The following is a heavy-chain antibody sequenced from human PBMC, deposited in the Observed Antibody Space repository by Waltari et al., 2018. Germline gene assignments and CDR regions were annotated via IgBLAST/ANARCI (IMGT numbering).Heavy chain of an antibody. CDR2: ISSSSSTI. CDR1: GFTCSSYS. Sequence: EVRLVESGGGLVQPGGSVRRSCAASGFTCSSYSINWVRQAPGQGLEWVSSISSSSSTIYYADSVKGRFTISSDNAKNSLYLQMNSLRAEDTAVYYCASFREGRGAWGQGTLVTVSS. V-gene: IGHV3-48*04. J-gene: IGHJ5*02. CDR3: ASFREGRGA. D-gene: IGHD3-10*01.